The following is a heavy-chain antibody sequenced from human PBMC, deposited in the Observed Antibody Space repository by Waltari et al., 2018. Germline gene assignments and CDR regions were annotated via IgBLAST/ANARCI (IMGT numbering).Heavy chain of an antibody. CDR1: GGSISSSSYY. Sequence: QLQLQESGPGLVKPSETLSLTCTVSGGSISSSSYYWGWIRQPPGKGLEWIGSIYYSGSTYYNPSLKSRVTISVDTSKNQFSLKLSSVTAADTAVYYCTRYRYNWNPGFDYWGQGTLVTVSS. V-gene: IGHV4-39*01. CDR2: IYYSGST. CDR3: TRYRYNWNPGFDY. J-gene: IGHJ4*02. D-gene: IGHD1-20*01.